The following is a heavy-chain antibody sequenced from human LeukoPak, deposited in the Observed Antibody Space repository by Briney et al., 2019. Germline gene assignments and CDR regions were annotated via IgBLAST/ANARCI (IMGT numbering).Heavy chain of an antibody. V-gene: IGHV3-23*01. D-gene: IGHD1-14*01. J-gene: IGHJ4*02. Sequence: PGGSLRLSCAASGFTFSSYAMSWVRQAPGKGLEWVSAISGSGGGTYYADSVKGRFTISRDNSKNTLYLQMNSLRAEDTAVYYCGGKRAQPYYFDYWGQGTLVTVSS. CDR1: GFTFSSYA. CDR3: GGKRAQPYYFDY. CDR2: ISGSGGGT.